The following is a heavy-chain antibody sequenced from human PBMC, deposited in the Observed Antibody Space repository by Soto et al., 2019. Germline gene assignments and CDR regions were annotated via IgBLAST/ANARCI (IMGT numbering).Heavy chain of an antibody. V-gene: IGHV4-59*04. D-gene: IGHD2-2*01. CDR1: GFSISSYY. CDR2: FYYSGST. Sequence: SETLSLTCTVSGFSISSYYWSWIRQPPGKGLEWIGTFYYSGSTYYNPSLESRVTISVDTSKNQFSLKVSSVTAADTAVYYCARLGGYCTITSCYGYYGMDVWGQGTTVTVS. CDR3: ARLGGYCTITSCYGYYGMDV. J-gene: IGHJ6*02.